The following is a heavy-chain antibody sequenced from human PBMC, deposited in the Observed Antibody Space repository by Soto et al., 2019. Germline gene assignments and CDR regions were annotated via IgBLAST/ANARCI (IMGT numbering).Heavy chain of an antibody. D-gene: IGHD2-8*02. CDR1: GGSISSGGYY. CDR2: IYDSGST. V-gene: IGHV4-31*03. CDR3: ARSILN. Sequence: QVQLQGSGPGLVKPSQTLSLTCTVSGGSISSGGYYWNWIRQHPGKGVEWIGYIYDSGSTYYNPARKSRVTNSADTSKNQVSRKLSSVTAADTAVYYCARSILNWGQGTLVTVSS. J-gene: IGHJ4*02.